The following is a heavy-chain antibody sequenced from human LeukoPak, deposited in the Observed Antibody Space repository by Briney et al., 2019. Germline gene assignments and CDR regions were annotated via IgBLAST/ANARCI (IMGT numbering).Heavy chain of an antibody. J-gene: IGHJ4*02. Sequence: GGSLRLSCAASGFTFSSYWMSWVRQAPGKGLEWVANIKQDGSEKYYVDSVKGRFTISRDNAKNSLYLQMNSLRAEDTAVYYCARVNYDYVWGSYRSLYFDYWGQGTLVPSPQ. V-gene: IGHV3-7*03. CDR2: IKQDGSEK. CDR3: ARVNYDYVWGSYRSLYFDY. CDR1: GFTFSSYW. D-gene: IGHD3-16*02.